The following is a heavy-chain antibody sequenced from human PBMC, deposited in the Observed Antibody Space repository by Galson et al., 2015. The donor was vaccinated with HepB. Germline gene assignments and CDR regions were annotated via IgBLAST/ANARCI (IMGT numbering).Heavy chain of an antibody. D-gene: IGHD3-3*01. CDR2: ISGSGGST. J-gene: IGHJ4*02. CDR3: AKDWTIFGVAGEFDY. Sequence: SLRLSCAASGFTFSSYAMSWVRQAPGKGLEWVSAISGSGGSTYYADSVKGRFTISRDNSKNTLYLQMNSLRAEDTAVYYCAKDWTIFGVAGEFDYWGQGTLVTVSS. V-gene: IGHV3-23*01. CDR1: GFTFSSYA.